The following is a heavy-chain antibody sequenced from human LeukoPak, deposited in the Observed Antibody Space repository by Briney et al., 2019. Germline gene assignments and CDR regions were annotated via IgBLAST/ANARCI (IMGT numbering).Heavy chain of an antibody. V-gene: IGHV4-31*03. CDR1: GGSISSGGYY. D-gene: IGHD3-22*01. CDR3: ARKRYYYDSSGYYDSRYAFDI. Sequence: PSQTLSLTCTVSGGSISSGGYYWSWIRQHPGKGLEWIGYIYYSGSTYYNPSLKSRVTISVDTSKNQFSLKLSSVTAADTAVYYCARKRYYYDSSGYYDSRYAFDIWGQGTMVTVSS. CDR2: IYYSGST. J-gene: IGHJ3*02.